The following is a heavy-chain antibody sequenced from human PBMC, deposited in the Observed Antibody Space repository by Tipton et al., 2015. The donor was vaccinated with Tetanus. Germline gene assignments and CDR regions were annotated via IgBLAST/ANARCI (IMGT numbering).Heavy chain of an antibody. CDR2: IYQNGDA. CDR3: AGYRVGWGGRGY. Sequence: TLSLTCTVSGGSISSFYWYWIRQPPGKGLEWIAYIYQNGDANYNPSLKSRVTISVDASRNQFSLTLNSVTAADTAVYFCAGYRVGWGGRGYWGQGTLVTVSS. D-gene: IGHD5-24*01. J-gene: IGHJ4*02. CDR1: GGSISSFY. V-gene: IGHV4-59*01.